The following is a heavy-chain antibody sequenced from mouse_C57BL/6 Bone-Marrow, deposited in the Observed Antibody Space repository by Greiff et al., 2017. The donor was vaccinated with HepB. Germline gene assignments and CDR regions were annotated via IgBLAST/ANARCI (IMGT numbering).Heavy chain of an antibody. CDR1: GFNIKDDY. D-gene: IGHD1-1*01. CDR2: IDPENGDT. J-gene: IGHJ4*01. CDR3: THHYYGSSYDYAMDY. Sequence: VQLQQSGAELVRPGASVKLSCTASGFNIKDDYMHWVKQRPEQGLEWIGWIDPENGDTEYASKFQGKATITADTSSNTAYLQLSSLTSEDTAVYDCTHHYYGSSYDYAMDYWGQGTSVTVSS. V-gene: IGHV14-4*01.